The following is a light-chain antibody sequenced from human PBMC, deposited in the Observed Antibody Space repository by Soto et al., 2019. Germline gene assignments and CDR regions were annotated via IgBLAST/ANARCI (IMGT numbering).Light chain of an antibody. Sequence: QSALTQPASVSGSPGQSITISCTGTSSDVGGHNYVSWYQQHPDKAPKLMIYEVTNRPSGVSNRFSGSKSGNTASLTISGLQAEDEADYYCSSYTFTSTLYVFGTGTKVTVL. V-gene: IGLV2-14*01. J-gene: IGLJ1*01. CDR1: SSDVGGHNY. CDR3: SSYTFTSTLYV. CDR2: EVT.